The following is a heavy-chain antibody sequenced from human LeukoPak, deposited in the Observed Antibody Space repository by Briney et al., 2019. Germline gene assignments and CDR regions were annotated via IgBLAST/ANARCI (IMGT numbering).Heavy chain of an antibody. V-gene: IGHV4-4*07. Sequence: SETLSLTCTVSGGSISSYYWSWIRQPAGKGLEWIGRIDASGSTNYNPFLKSRVTMSVDTSKNHFSLKLSSVTAADTAVYHCAKESITMVRGVTYNWFDPWGQGTLVTVSS. CDR3: AKESITMVRGVTYNWFDP. D-gene: IGHD3-10*01. CDR2: IDASGST. J-gene: IGHJ5*02. CDR1: GGSISSYY.